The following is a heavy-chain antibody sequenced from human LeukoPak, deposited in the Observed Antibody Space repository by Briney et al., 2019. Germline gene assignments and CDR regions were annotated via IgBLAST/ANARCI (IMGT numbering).Heavy chain of an antibody. J-gene: IGHJ5*02. V-gene: IGHV1-2*02. CDR3: ARAWGYCSGGSCYYHWFDP. CDR2: INPNSGGT. Sequence: ASVKVSCKASGYTFTGYYMHWVRQAPGQGLEWMGWINPNSGGTNYAQKFQGRVTMTRDTSISTAYMELSRLRSDDTAVYYCARAWGYCSGGSCYYHWFDPWGQGTLVTVSS. D-gene: IGHD2-15*01. CDR1: GYTFTGYY.